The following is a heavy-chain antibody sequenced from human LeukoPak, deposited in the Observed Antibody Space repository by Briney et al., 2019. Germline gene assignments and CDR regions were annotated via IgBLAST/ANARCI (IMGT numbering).Heavy chain of an antibody. J-gene: IGHJ6*03. CDR1: GFTFNSYA. CDR3: ARAPTVTIYYYYYMDV. Sequence: GGSLRLSCAASGFTFNSYAMHWVRQAPGKGLEYVSAISSNGGSTYYADSVKGRFTISRDNSKNTLYLQMGSLRAEDMAVYYCARAPTVTIYYYYYMDVWGKGTTVTASS. D-gene: IGHD4-17*01. CDR2: ISSNGGST. V-gene: IGHV3-64*02.